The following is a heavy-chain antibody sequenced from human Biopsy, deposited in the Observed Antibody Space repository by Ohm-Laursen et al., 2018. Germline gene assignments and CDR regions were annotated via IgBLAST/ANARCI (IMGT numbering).Heavy chain of an antibody. CDR1: GYMFLRYY. CDR3: ARDRIELEATPTNADYNYFGMDV. D-gene: IGHD4-17*01. Sequence: ASVKVSCKASGYMFLRYYIHWVRQAPGKGLEWMGIIAPRGSDATYAQKFQGRLIMTTDTSTATVYMQLGNLTSEDTAVYFCARDRIELEATPTNADYNYFGMDVWGQGTTVTVS. CDR2: IAPRGSDA. V-gene: IGHV1-46*01. J-gene: IGHJ6*02.